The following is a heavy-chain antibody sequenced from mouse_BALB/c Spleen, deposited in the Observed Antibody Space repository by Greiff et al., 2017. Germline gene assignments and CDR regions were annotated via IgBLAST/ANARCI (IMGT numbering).Heavy chain of an antibody. J-gene: IGHJ2*01. Sequence: VMLVESGGGLVQPGGSLKLSCAASGFTFSSYGMSWVRQTPDKRLELVATINSNGGSTYYPDSVKGRFTISRDNAKNTLYLQMSSLKSEDTAMYYCARDGDPYSLLNFDYWVQGTTLTVSS. CDR2: INSNGGST. D-gene: IGHD1-2*01. CDR1: GFTFSSYG. V-gene: IGHV5-6-3*01. CDR3: ARDGDPYSLLNFDY.